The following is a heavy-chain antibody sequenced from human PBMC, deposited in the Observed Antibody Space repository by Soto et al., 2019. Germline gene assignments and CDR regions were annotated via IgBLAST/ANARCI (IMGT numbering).Heavy chain of an antibody. CDR1: GGSISSGGYY. D-gene: IGHD2-2*01. CDR2: IYYSAST. J-gene: IGHJ5*02. V-gene: IGHV4-31*02. Sequence: PSETLSLTCTVSGGSISSGGYYWSWIRQHPGKGLEWIGYIYYSASTYYNPSLKSRVTISVDTSKNQFSLKLSSVTAADSAVYYCASGPSRLGYCSSTSCIGSDWFDPWGQGTLVTVSS. CDR3: ASGPSRLGYCSSTSCIGSDWFDP.